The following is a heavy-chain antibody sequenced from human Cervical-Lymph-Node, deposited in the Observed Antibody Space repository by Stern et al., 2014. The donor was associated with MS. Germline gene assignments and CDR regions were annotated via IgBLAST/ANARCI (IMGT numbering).Heavy chain of an antibody. V-gene: IGHV4-61*01. CDR3: ARSDTYRFGWVGGFDY. CDR2: VFYSGIT. D-gene: IGHD5-18*01. CDR1: GDSVTSGNYY. J-gene: IGHJ4*02. Sequence: QVQLVESGPGLVKPSETLSLTCTVTGDSVTSGNYYHNWIRQSPGKGLEWLGAVFYSGITKYNPSLKSRVTMSVDTSNNRFSLILTSVTAADTAVYYCARSDTYRFGWVGGFDYWGQGAQVIVSS.